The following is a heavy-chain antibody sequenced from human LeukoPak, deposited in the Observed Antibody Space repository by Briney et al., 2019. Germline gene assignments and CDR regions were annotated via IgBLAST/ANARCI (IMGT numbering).Heavy chain of an antibody. CDR3: ARDLGQYYDTSDNWFDP. CDR1: GFTFSNYW. J-gene: IGHJ5*02. D-gene: IGHD3-22*01. Sequence: PGGSLRLSCAACGFTFSNYWMHWVRQAPGKGLVWVSRINSDGINTSYADSVKGRFTISRDNAKNTLNLQMNSLRAEDTAVYYCARDLGQYYDTSDNWFDPWGQGTLVTVSS. CDR2: INSDGINT. V-gene: IGHV3-74*01.